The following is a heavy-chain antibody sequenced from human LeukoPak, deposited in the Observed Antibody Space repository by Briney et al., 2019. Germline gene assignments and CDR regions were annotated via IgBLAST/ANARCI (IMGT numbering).Heavy chain of an antibody. CDR1: GFAFSSYA. CDR3: AKDGTTTGYNWFDP. CDR2: IIAGADTT. V-gene: IGHV3-23*01. D-gene: IGHD1-7*01. Sequence: GGSLRLSCAASGFAFSSYAMSWVRHAPGKGLEWVSDIIAGADTTYYADSVKGRFTISRDHSKNTLYLQMNSLRAEDTAIYYCAKDGTTTGYNWFDPWGQGTLVTVSS. J-gene: IGHJ5*02.